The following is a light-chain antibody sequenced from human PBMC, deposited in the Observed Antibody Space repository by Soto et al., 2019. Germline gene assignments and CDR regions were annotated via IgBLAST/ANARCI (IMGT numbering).Light chain of an antibody. Sequence: DVQMTQSPSSLSAFVGDRVTITCRASQGIAPYLAWFQQKPGKVPKLLIYATSTLQSWVPSRFSCSGSVTDFTLTINSLQPEDVGTYYCQKYNSAPLTFGGGTKVEIK. CDR1: QGIAPY. V-gene: IGKV1-27*01. J-gene: IGKJ4*01. CDR3: QKYNSAPLT. CDR2: ATS.